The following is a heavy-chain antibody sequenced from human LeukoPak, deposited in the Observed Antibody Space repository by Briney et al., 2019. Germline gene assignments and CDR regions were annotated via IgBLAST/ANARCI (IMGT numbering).Heavy chain of an antibody. CDR3: TLTHYYDSSGYLPFDAFDI. D-gene: IGHD3-22*01. CDR2: IRSNAYGGTT. V-gene: IGHV3-49*03. Sequence: GGSLRLSCTASGFTFGDYAMSWFRQAPGKGLEWVGFIRSNAYGGTTEYAASVKGRFTISRDDSKSIAYLQMNSLKPEDTAVYYCTLTHYYDSSGYLPFDAFDIWGQGTMVTVSS. CDR1: GFTFGDYA. J-gene: IGHJ3*02.